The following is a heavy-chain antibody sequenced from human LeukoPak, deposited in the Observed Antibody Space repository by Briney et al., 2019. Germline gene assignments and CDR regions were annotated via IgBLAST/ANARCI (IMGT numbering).Heavy chain of an antibody. J-gene: IGHJ4*02. D-gene: IGHD5-12*01. Sequence: GGSLRLSCAASGFTFSSYGMHWVRQAPGKGLEWVAVISYDGSNKYYADSVKGRFTISRDNSKNTLYLQMNSLRAEDTAVYYCAKDEGLGYESTDFDYWGQGTLVTVSS. CDR1: GFTFSSYG. V-gene: IGHV3-30*18. CDR3: AKDEGLGYESTDFDY. CDR2: ISYDGSNK.